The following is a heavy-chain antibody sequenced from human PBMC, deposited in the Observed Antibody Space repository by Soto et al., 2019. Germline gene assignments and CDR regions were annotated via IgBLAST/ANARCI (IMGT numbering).Heavy chain of an antibody. J-gene: IGHJ6*03. Sequence: QEQLQESGPGLVKPSETLSLTCKVSGDSITNYYWTWIRQPPGKGLEWIGYIYYSGSTNYNPSLKSRVAMSVDTSKNQFSLLLRSVTAADTVVYYCARLRLWGVYYYMDVWGKGTTVTVSS. CDR1: GDSITNYY. V-gene: IGHV4-59*08. D-gene: IGHD3-16*01. CDR3: ARLRLWGVYYYMDV. CDR2: IYYSGST.